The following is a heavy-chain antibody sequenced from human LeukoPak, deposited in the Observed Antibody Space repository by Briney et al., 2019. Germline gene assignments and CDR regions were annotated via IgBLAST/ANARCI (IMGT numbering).Heavy chain of an antibody. J-gene: IGHJ4*02. CDR2: ISSSGTAM. CDR1: GFTFSSYE. Sequence: GGSLRLSCAASGFTFSSYEMNWVRQAPGKGLEWVSHISSSGTAMYYADSVKGRFTISRDNAKNSLFLQMNSLRAEDTAVYYCARAMRSGYDYWGQGTLVTVSS. CDR3: ARAMRSGYDY. D-gene: IGHD5-12*01. V-gene: IGHV3-48*03.